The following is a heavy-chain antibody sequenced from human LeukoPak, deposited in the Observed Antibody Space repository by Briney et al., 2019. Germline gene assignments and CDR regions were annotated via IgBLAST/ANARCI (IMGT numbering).Heavy chain of an antibody. D-gene: IGHD4-17*01. Sequence: GGSLRLSCAASEFTFSNYAMSWVRQAPGKGLEWVSAISGSGGSTYYADSVKGRFTISRDNSKNTLSLQMNSLRAEDTAVYYCAKKITYDYGDPHFDYWGQGTLLTVSS. J-gene: IGHJ4*02. V-gene: IGHV3-23*01. CDR2: ISGSGGST. CDR1: EFTFSNYA. CDR3: AKKITYDYGDPHFDY.